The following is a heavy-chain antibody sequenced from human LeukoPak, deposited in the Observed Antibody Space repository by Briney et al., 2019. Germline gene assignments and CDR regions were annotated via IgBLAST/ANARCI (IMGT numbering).Heavy chain of an antibody. CDR1: GYTFTSYG. CDR3: ARGAHSGSYFLFDY. J-gene: IGHJ4*02. Sequence: GASVKVSCKASGYTFTSYGISWVRQAPGQGLEWMGWINPNSGGTNYAQKFRGRVTMTRDTSISTAYMEVIRLTSDDTAVYYCARGAHSGSYFLFDYWGQGTLVTVSS. V-gene: IGHV1-2*02. D-gene: IGHD1-26*01. CDR2: INPNSGGT.